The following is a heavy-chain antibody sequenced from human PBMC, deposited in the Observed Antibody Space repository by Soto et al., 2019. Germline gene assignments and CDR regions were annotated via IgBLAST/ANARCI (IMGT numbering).Heavy chain of an antibody. CDR2: TRNKANSYTT. CDR1: GFTFSDHY. V-gene: IGHV3-72*01. Sequence: PGGSLRLSCAASGFTFSDHYMDWVRQAPGKGLEWVGRTRNKANSYTTEYTASVKGRFTILRDDSKNSLYLQMNSLKTEDTAVYYCVSDYYGSGTRADVWGQGTTVTVSS. D-gene: IGHD3-10*01. J-gene: IGHJ6*02. CDR3: VSDYYGSGTRADV.